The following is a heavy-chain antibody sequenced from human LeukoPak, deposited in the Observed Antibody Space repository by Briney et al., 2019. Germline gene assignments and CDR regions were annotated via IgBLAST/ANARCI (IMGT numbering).Heavy chain of an antibody. Sequence: ASVKVSCKASGYSFITYYMHWVRQAPGQGLEWVGIINPSGGSTNYAQKFQGRVTMTRDTSTSTVYMELSSLRSEDTAVYYCARGRYSSAWPENDYWGQGTLVTVSS. V-gene: IGHV1-46*01. CDR3: ARGRYSSAWPENDY. J-gene: IGHJ4*02. CDR2: INPSGGST. D-gene: IGHD6-25*01. CDR1: GYSFITYY.